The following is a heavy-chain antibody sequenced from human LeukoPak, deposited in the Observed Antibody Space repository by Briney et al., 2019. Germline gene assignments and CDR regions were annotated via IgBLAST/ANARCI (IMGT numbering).Heavy chain of an antibody. CDR2: IYHSGST. V-gene: IGHV4-38-2*02. J-gene: IGHJ4*02. CDR3: ARDPNYYDSSGYYEADY. Sequence: SETLSLTCTVSGYSISSGYYWGWIRQPPGKGLEWIGSIYHSGSTYYNPSLKSRVTISVDTSKNQFSLKLSSVTAADTAVYYCARDPNYYDSSGYYEADYWGQGTLVTVSS. D-gene: IGHD3-22*01. CDR1: GYSISSGYY.